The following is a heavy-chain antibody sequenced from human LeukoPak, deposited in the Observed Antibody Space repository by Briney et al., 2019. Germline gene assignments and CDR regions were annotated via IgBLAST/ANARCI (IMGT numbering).Heavy chain of an antibody. CDR1: GGSFSGYY. V-gene: IGHV4-34*01. Sequence: SETLSLTCAVYGGSFSGYYWSWIRQPPGKGLEWIGEINHSGSTNYNPSLKSRVTISVDTSKNQFSLKLSSVTAADTAVYYCARGSDYDYIWGSYRHACFDYWSQGTLVTVSS. D-gene: IGHD3-16*02. CDR2: INHSGST. J-gene: IGHJ4*02. CDR3: ARGSDYDYIWGSYRHACFDY.